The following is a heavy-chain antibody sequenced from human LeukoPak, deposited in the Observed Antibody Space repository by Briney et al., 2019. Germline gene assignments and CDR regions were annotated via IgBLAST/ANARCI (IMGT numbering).Heavy chain of an antibody. CDR1: GFTFSSYA. J-gene: IGHJ3*02. CDR3: ARAPRYSSSWYELNAFDI. D-gene: IGHD6-13*01. V-gene: IGHV3-30*04. Sequence: PGRSLRLSCAASGFTFSSYAMHWVRQAPGKGLEWVAVISYDGSNKYYADSVKGRFTISRDNSKNTLYLQMNSLRAEDTAVYYCARAPRYSSSWYELNAFDIWGQGTMVTVSS. CDR2: ISYDGSNK.